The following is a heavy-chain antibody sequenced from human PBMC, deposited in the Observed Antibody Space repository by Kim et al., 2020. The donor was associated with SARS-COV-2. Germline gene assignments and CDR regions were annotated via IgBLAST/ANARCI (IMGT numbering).Heavy chain of an antibody. V-gene: IGHV3-23*01. CDR3: AKGPVGSSWYSLSFADY. CDR1: GFTFSSYA. Sequence: GGSLRLSCAASGFTFSSYAMSWVRQAPGKGLEWVSAISGSGGSTYYADSVKGRFTISRDNPKNTLYLQMNSLRAEDTAVYYCAKGPVGSSWYSLSFADYWGQGTLVTVSS. CDR2: ISGSGGST. J-gene: IGHJ4*02. D-gene: IGHD6-13*01.